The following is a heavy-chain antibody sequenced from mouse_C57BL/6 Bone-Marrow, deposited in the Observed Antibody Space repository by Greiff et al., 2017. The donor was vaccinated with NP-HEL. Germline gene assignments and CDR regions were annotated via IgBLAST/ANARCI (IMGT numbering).Heavy chain of an antibody. D-gene: IGHD1-1*01. Sequence: QVQLQQSGAELVKPGASVKLSCKASGYTFTSYWMHWVKQRPGQGLEWIGMIHPNSGSTNYNEKFKSKATLTVDKSSSTAYMQLSSLTSEDSAVYYCARSYGSSYLYAMDYWGQGTSVTVSS. V-gene: IGHV1-64*01. J-gene: IGHJ4*01. CDR2: IHPNSGST. CDR3: ARSYGSSYLYAMDY. CDR1: GYTFTSYW.